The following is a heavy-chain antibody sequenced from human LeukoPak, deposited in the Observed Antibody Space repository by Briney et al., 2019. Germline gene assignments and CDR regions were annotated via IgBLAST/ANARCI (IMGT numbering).Heavy chain of an antibody. CDR1: GGSISSSNW. V-gene: IGHV4-4*02. D-gene: IGHD4-17*01. CDR3: ARGTITTVTDS. J-gene: IGHJ4*02. CDR2: IYLRGNT. Sequence: SETLSLTCAISGGSISSSNWWTWVRQPPGKGLEWVGEIYLRGNTNYNLSLESRVTISVDESRTQLSLRLESVTAADTAVYYCARGTITTVTDSWGPGTQVTVSS.